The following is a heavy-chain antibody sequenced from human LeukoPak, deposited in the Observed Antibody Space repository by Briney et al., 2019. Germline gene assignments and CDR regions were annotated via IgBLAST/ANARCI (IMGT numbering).Heavy chain of an antibody. J-gene: IGHJ4*02. CDR2: IYYTGST. Sequence: NTSETLSLTCSVSGDSISSYYWSWIRQPPGKGLEWIGYIYYTGSTNFNPSLKSRVTISADTSKNQFSLNLSSVTAADTAVYYCAREYIWSGYFESWGQGTLVTVSS. CDR3: AREYIWSGYFES. CDR1: GDSISSYY. D-gene: IGHD3-3*01. V-gene: IGHV4-59*01.